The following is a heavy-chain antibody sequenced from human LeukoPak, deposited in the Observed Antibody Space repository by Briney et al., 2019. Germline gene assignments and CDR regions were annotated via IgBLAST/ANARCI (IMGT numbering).Heavy chain of an antibody. CDR3: VKASEYYDY. CDR1: GFTFSSFG. J-gene: IGHJ4*01. V-gene: IGHV3-64D*06. Sequence: GGSLRLSCSASGFTFSSFGMHWVRQAPGKGLEYVSSIATNGGSIVYADSVRGRFTISRDNSKNALYPQMSSLRPEDTAVYFCVKASEYYDYWGQEPWSPSPQ. CDR2: IATNGGSI. D-gene: IGHD3-10*01.